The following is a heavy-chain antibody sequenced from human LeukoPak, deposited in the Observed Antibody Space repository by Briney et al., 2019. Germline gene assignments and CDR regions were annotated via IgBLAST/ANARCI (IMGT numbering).Heavy chain of an antibody. J-gene: IGHJ4*02. Sequence: GRSLGLSCAASGFTFDDYAMHWVRQAPGKGLEWVSGISWNSGSIGYADSVKGRFTISRDNAENSLYLQMNSLRAEDIALYYCAKDLGGQHIGGPFDYWGQGTLVTVSS. CDR2: ISWNSGSI. V-gene: IGHV3-9*03. CDR1: GFTFDDYA. D-gene: IGHD3-16*01. CDR3: AKDLGGQHIGGPFDY.